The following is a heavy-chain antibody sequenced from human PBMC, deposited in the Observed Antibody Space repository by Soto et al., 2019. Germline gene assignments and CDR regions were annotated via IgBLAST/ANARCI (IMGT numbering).Heavy chain of an antibody. CDR1: GFTLSDYY. CDR3: ARESHRKGIAANWFDP. CDR2: ISSSGSTI. J-gene: IGHJ5*02. Sequence: PGGSLRLSCAASGFTLSDYYMSWIRQAPGKGLEWVSYISSSGSTIYYADSVKRRFTISRDHAKNSLYLQMNSLRAEDTAVYYCARESHRKGIAANWFDPWGQGTLVTVSS. V-gene: IGHV3-11*01. D-gene: IGHD6-13*01.